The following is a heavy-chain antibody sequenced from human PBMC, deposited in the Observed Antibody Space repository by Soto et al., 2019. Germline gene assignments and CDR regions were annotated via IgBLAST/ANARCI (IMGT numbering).Heavy chain of an antibody. D-gene: IGHD3-22*01. CDR3: TTDLIITMIVGGNDAFDI. Sequence: GGSLRLSCAASGFTFSNAWMNWVRQAPGKGLEWVGRIKSKTDGGTTDYAAPVKGRFTISRDDSKNTLYLQMNSLKTEDTAVYYCTTDLIITMIVGGNDAFDIWGQGTMVTVSS. J-gene: IGHJ3*02. CDR2: IKSKTDGGTT. V-gene: IGHV3-15*07. CDR1: GFTFSNAW.